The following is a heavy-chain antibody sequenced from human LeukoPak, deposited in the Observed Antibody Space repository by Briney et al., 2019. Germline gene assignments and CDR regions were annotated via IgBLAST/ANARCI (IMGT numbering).Heavy chain of an antibody. CDR2: ISSSSGYI. J-gene: IGHJ4*02. CDR3: ARDIQGVAVAGTHFDY. Sequence: PGGSLRLSCAASGFTFSSYSMNWVRQAPGKGLEWVSSISSSSGYIYYADSVKGRFTISRDNAKNSLYLQMNSLRAEDTAVYYCARDIQGVAVAGTHFDYWGQGTLVTVSS. CDR1: GFTFSSYS. D-gene: IGHD6-19*01. V-gene: IGHV3-21*01.